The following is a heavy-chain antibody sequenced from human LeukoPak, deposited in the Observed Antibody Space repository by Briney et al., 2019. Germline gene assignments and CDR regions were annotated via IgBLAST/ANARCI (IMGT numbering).Heavy chain of an antibody. J-gene: IGHJ5*02. V-gene: IGHV1-2*02. CDR1: GYTFTGYY. Sequence: ASVKDSCKASGYTFTGYYMHWVRQAPGQGLEWMGWINPNSGGTNYAQKFQGRVTMTRDTSISTAYMELSRLRSDDTAVYYCAREAARGHYYGSGSYESWGQGTLVTVSS. D-gene: IGHD3-10*01. CDR2: INPNSGGT. CDR3: AREAARGHYYGSGSYES.